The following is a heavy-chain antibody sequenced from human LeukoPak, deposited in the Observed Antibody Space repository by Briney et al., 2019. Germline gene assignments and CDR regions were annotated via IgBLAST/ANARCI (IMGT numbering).Heavy chain of an antibody. CDR1: GFTFSSYG. Sequence: GGSLRLSCAASGFTFSSYGMHWVRQAPGKGLEWVAFIRYDGSNKYYADSVKGRFTISRDNSKNTLYLQMNSLRAEDTAVYYCAKDLSTVTTGLLGWFDPWGQGTLVTVSS. V-gene: IGHV3-30*02. D-gene: IGHD4-17*01. J-gene: IGHJ5*02. CDR3: AKDLSTVTTGLLGWFDP. CDR2: IRYDGSNK.